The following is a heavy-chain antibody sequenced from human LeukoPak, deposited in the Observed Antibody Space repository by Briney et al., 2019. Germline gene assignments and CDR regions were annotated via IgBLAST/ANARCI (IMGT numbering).Heavy chain of an antibody. Sequence: ASVKVSCKASGYTFTNYAMYWVRQAPGQGLEWMGIINPSGGSTSYAQKFQGRVTMTRDTSTSTVYMELSSLRSEDTAVYYCARTFYDILTGRYYYMDVWGKGTTVTISS. CDR2: INPSGGST. J-gene: IGHJ6*03. D-gene: IGHD3-9*01. CDR3: ARTFYDILTGRYYYMDV. CDR1: GYTFTNYA. V-gene: IGHV1-46*01.